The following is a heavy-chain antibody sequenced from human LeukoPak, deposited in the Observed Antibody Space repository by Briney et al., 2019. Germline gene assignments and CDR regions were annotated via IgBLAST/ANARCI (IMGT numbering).Heavy chain of an antibody. V-gene: IGHV3-23*01. Sequence: PGGSLRLSCAASGFTFSSYAMSWVRQAPGKGLEWVSLISGSGGSTYYADSVKGRFTISRDNSRNTLYLQMNSLRTEDTAVYYCAKSPVAGLRGIFDCWGQGTLLTVSS. J-gene: IGHJ4*02. CDR3: AKSPVAGLRGIFDC. D-gene: IGHD6-19*01. CDR1: GFTFSSYA. CDR2: ISGSGGST.